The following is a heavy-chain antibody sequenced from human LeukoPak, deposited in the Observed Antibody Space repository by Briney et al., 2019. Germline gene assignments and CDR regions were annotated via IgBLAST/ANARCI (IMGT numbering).Heavy chain of an antibody. D-gene: IGHD3-10*01. V-gene: IGHV4-34*01. Sequence: SETLSLTCAVYGGSFSDYYWSWIRQPPGKGLEWIGEINHGGNTNHNPSLKSRVTISVDTSKNQFSLKLSSVTAADTAVYYCARRSWFGESDDYWGQGTLVTVSS. J-gene: IGHJ4*02. CDR3: ARRSWFGESDDY. CDR1: GGSFSDYY. CDR2: INHGGNT.